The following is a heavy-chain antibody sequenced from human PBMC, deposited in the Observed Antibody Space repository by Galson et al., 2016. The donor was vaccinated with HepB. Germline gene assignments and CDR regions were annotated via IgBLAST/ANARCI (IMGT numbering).Heavy chain of an antibody. D-gene: IGHD2-2*01. CDR3: ARGQGDGRFAMDA. CDR2: IGTGGINR. V-gene: IGHV3-48*03. Sequence: SLRLSCAASGFSFSRYGMNWVRQAPGKGLEWLSYIGTGGINRFSAGSVMGRFTISRDDVKSSLYLQMNSLRADDTAAYFCARGQGDGRFAMDAWGQGTLVIVSS. J-gene: IGHJ5*02. CDR1: GFSFSRYG.